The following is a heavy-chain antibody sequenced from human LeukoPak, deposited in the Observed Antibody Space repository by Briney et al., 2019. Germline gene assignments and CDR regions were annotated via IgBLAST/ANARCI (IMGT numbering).Heavy chain of an antibody. D-gene: IGHD5-18*01. CDR2: ISSSGSTI. CDR3: ARGGYSYGLIDY. CDR1: GFTFSDHY. J-gene: IGHJ4*02. V-gene: IGHV3-11*04. Sequence: GGSLRLSCAASGFTFSDHYINWIRQAPGKGLEWVSYISSSGSTIYYADSVKGRFTISRDNAKNSLYLQMNNLRAEDTAVYYCARGGYSYGLIDYWGQGTLVTVSS.